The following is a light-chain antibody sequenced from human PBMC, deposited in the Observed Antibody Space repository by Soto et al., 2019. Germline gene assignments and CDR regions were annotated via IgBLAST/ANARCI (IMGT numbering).Light chain of an antibody. CDR3: QQYAHLPLT. CDR1: QDISTL. J-gene: IGKJ4*01. CDR2: DAS. V-gene: IGKV1-33*01. Sequence: DIRMTQSPSSLSASVGDRVIITCQANQDISTLLNWFQQKPGKAPKLLISDASILESGVPSRVRGSGSGTDFTFTITSLQPQDFATYYCQQYAHLPLTFGGGTKVEIK.